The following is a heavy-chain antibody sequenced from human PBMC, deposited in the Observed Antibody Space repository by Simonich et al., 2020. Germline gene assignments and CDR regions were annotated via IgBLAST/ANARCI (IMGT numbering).Heavy chain of an antibody. V-gene: IGHV4-39*01. CDR3: ARHARFAFDI. Sequence: QLQLQESGPGLVKLSETLALTCTVPGGSISSSSYYWSWIRQPPGKGLEWIESIYYSGSPSYNPSIKSRITISVDTSKNQFSLKQSSVTAADTAVYSCARHARFAFDIWGQGTMVTVSS. CDR1: GGSISSSSYY. D-gene: IGHD2-15*01. J-gene: IGHJ3*02. CDR2: IYYSGSP.